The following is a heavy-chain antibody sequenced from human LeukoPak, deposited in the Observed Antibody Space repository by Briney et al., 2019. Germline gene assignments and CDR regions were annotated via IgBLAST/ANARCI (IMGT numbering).Heavy chain of an antibody. V-gene: IGHV3-7*01. CDR2: IKQDGSEK. Sequence: GGSLRLSCAASGFTFSSYWMSWVRQAPGKGLEWVANIKQDGSEKYYVDSVKGRFTISRDNAKNSLYLQMNSLRAEDTAVYYCARDGAVAGIYFDYWGQGTLVTVSS. CDR1: GFTFSSYW. D-gene: IGHD6-19*01. J-gene: IGHJ4*02. CDR3: ARDGAVAGIYFDY.